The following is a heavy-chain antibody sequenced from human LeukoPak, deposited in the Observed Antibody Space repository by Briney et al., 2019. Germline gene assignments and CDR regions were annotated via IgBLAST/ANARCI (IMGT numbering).Heavy chain of an antibody. CDR3: ARGIAARPGY. J-gene: IGHJ4*02. D-gene: IGHD6-6*01. Sequence: KPGGSLRLSCAASGFTFSSYSMNWVRQAPGKWLEWVSSISSSSSYIYYADSVKGRFTISRDNAKNSLYLQMNSLRAEDTAVYYCARGIAARPGYWGQGTLVTVSS. CDR1: GFTFSSYS. CDR2: ISSSSSYI. V-gene: IGHV3-21*01.